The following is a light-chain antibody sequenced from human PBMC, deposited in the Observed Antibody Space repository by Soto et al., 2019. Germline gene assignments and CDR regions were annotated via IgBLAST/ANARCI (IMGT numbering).Light chain of an antibody. CDR1: QNINTY. CDR2: GAS. CDR3: QESYSFLWGT. J-gene: IGKJ1*01. V-gene: IGKV1-39*01. Sequence: DIQMTQSPSSLSASVGDRVTITCQTSQNINTYLNWYQQKPGKAPKLLIYGASSLQSGVPLRFSGSRSGTDFTLTISGLEPEDSATYYCQESYSFLWGTCGQGTKVEIK.